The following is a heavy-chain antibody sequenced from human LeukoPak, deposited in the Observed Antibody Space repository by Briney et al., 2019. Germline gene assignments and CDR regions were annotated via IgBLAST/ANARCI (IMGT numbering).Heavy chain of an antibody. CDR2: IYYSGST. V-gene: IGHV4-30-4*08. CDR1: GGSISSDHYY. J-gene: IGHJ4*02. D-gene: IGHD3-10*01. Sequence: SETLSLTCTVSGGSISSDHYYWSWIRQHPGKGLEWIGCIYYSGSTYYNPSLKSRITMSVDTSKNQFSLKLSSVTAADTAVYYCAGRDMVPDYWGQGTLVTVSS. CDR3: AGRDMVPDY.